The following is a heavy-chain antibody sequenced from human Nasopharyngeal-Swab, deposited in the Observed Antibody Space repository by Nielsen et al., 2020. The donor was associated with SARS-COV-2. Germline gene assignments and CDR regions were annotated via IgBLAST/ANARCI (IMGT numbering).Heavy chain of an antibody. J-gene: IGHJ6*03. V-gene: IGHV4-39*07. CDR2: GDDTGYT. D-gene: IGHD3-3*01. Sequence: SETLSLTCAVSGASIGSRTYYWGWSRQPHGKGQERKGGGDDTGYTYYDPSLKSRVTRSLDKSKNQFSLRLTSVTAADTAVYYCARVRLEGNAVFGVVITTDYYYMDVWGKGTTVTVSS. CDR3: ARVRLEGNAVFGVVITTDYYYMDV. CDR1: GASIGSRTYY.